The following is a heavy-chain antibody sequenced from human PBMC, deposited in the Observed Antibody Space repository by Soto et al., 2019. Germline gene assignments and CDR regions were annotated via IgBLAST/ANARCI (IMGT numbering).Heavy chain of an antibody. Sequence: QVQLVESGGGVVQPGRSLRLSCAASGFTFSSYAMHWVRQAPGKGLEWVAVISYDGSNKYYADSVKGRFTISRDNSKNTLYLQMNSLRAEDTAVYYCARVNSIAVAGIDYWGQGTLVTVSS. CDR2: ISYDGSNK. CDR3: ARVNSIAVAGIDY. D-gene: IGHD6-19*01. CDR1: GFTFSSYA. V-gene: IGHV3-30-3*01. J-gene: IGHJ4*02.